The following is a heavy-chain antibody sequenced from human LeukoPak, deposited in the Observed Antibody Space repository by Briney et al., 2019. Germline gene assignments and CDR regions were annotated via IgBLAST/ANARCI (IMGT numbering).Heavy chain of an antibody. CDR1: GYTFTGYY. J-gene: IGHJ4*02. Sequence: ASVKVSCKASGYTFTGYYIHWVRQAPGQGLEWMGWINPNSGGTNYAQKFLGRVTMTRDTSISAAYMELNWLRSDDTAVYYCARDFLGGADSDGTDYWGQGTLVTVSS. CDR3: ARDFLGGADSDGTDY. CDR2: INPNSGGT. D-gene: IGHD2-21*02. V-gene: IGHV1-2*02.